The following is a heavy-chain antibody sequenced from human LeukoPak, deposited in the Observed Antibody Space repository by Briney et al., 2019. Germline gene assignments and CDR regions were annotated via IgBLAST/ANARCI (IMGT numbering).Heavy chain of an antibody. V-gene: IGHV4-34*01. J-gene: IGHJ5*02. D-gene: IGHD2-15*01. CDR2: INHSGST. Sequence: PSETLSLTCAVYGGSFSGYYWSWIRQPPGKGLEWIGEINHSGSTNYNPSLKSRVTISVDTSKNQFSLQLNSVTPEDTAVYYCARGPVVVVNWFDPWGQGTLVTVSS. CDR1: GGSFSGYY. CDR3: ARGPVVVVNWFDP.